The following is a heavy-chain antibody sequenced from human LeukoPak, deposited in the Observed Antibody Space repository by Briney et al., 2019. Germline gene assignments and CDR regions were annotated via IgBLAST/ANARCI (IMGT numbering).Heavy chain of an antibody. V-gene: IGHV1-69*13. CDR3: ASSDIVVVPAAISLDY. J-gene: IGHJ4*02. CDR2: IIPIFGTP. Sequence: SVKVSCKASGGTFTSYAISWVRQAPGQGLEWMGGIIPIFGTPNYAQKFQGRVTITADESTTTAYMELSSLRSEDTAVYYCASSDIVVVPAAISLDYWGQGTLVTVSS. CDR1: GGTFTSYA. D-gene: IGHD2-2*01.